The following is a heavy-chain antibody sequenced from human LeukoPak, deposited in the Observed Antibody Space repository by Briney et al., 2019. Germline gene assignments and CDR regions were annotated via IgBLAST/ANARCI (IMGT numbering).Heavy chain of an antibody. V-gene: IGHV3-13*05. CDR2: LGAAGDP. CDR1: GFTLGIYD. D-gene: IGHD5-18*01. CDR3: ARGYSSRYDY. Sequence: PGGSLRLSCAASGFTLGIYDMHWVRQGASKSLEWVSVLGAAGDPYYPGSLKGRFTISRDTDKNYLYLQMNSLRPEDTAVYYCARGYSSRYDYWGQGTLVTVSS. J-gene: IGHJ4*02.